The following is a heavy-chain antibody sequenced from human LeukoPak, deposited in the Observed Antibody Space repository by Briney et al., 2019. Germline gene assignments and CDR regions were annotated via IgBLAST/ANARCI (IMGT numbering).Heavy chain of an antibody. Sequence: GESLKISCKASGYRFTTYWIAWVRQVPGKGLEWMGIIHPRDSDIRYNPPFQGQVTISADKSISTAYLQWSSLKASDTAMYYCAATYGDPRGLGFDIWGQGTMVTVSS. J-gene: IGHJ3*02. CDR1: GYRFTTYW. V-gene: IGHV5-51*01. CDR2: IHPRDSDI. CDR3: AATYGDPRGLGFDI. D-gene: IGHD4-17*01.